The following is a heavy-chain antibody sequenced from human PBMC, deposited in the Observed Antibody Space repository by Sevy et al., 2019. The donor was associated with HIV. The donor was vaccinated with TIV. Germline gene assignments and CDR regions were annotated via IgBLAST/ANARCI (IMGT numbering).Heavy chain of an antibody. CDR3: ATPMVRGAPGDYYYGMDV. J-gene: IGHJ6*02. CDR1: GYTLTELS. V-gene: IGHV1-24*01. CDR2: FDPEDGET. D-gene: IGHD3-10*01. Sequence: ASVKVSCKVSGYTLTELSMHWVRQAPGKGLEWMGGFDPEDGETIYAQKSQGRVTMTEDTSTDTAYMELSSLRSEDTAVYYCATPMVRGAPGDYYYGMDVWGQGTTVTVSS.